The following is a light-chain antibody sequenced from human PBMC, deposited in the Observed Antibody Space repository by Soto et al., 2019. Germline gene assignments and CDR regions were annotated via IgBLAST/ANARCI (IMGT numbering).Light chain of an antibody. J-gene: IGKJ1*01. Sequence: EVVLAQSPGTLSVSPGERATLSSGASQSVSNTYLAWYQQTPGQAPRLLIYGASNRATGIPDRFSGSGSGTDFTLTISRLEPEDFAVYYCQQYGSSGTFGQGTMVAIK. CDR3: QQYGSSGT. CDR2: GAS. V-gene: IGKV3-20*01. CDR1: QSVSNTY.